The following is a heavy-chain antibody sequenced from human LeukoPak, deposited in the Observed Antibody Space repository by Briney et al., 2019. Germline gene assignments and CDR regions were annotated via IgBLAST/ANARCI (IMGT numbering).Heavy chain of an antibody. D-gene: IGHD3-22*01. CDR2: ISGSGGST. J-gene: IGHJ3*02. Sequence: GGSLRLSCAASGFTFSSYAMSWVRQAPGKGLEWVSPISGSGGSTYYADSVKGRFTISRDNSKNTLYLQMNSLRAEDTAVYYCAKSYIGVVIHDDAFDIWGQGTMVTVSS. CDR3: AKSYIGVVIHDDAFDI. CDR1: GFTFSSYA. V-gene: IGHV3-23*01.